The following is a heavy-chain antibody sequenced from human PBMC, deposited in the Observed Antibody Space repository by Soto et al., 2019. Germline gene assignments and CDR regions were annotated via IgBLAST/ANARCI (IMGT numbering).Heavy chain of an antibody. CDR1: GGSISSSSYY. J-gene: IGHJ4*02. CDR3: ARLCVRYSSGWFDY. V-gene: IGHV4-39*01. CDR2: IYYSGST. Sequence: NPSETLSLTCTVSGGSISSSSYYWGWIRQPPGKGLEWIGSIYYSGSTYYNPSLKSRVTISVDTSKNQFSLKLSSVTAADTAVYYCARLCVRYSSGWFDYWGQGTLVTVSS. D-gene: IGHD6-19*01.